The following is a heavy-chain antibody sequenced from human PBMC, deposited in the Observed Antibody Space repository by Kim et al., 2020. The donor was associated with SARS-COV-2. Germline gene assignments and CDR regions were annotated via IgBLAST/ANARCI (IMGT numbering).Heavy chain of an antibody. Sequence: YALSVKSRISINPDTAKNQFSLQLNSVTPEDTAVYYCAGGSQTGSWFDFWGQGTLVTVSS. J-gene: IGHJ4*02. CDR3: AGGSQTGSWFDF. D-gene: IGHD6-13*01. V-gene: IGHV6-1*01.